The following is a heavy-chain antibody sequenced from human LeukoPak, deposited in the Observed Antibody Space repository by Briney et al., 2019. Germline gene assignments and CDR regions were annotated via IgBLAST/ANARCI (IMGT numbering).Heavy chain of an antibody. V-gene: IGHV1-69*05. Sequence: ASVKVCCKASAGTFSSYTINWVRQAPGQGLEWMGGIIPIFGTANYAQKFQGRVTITTDESTSTAYMELSSVRSEDMSVYYCARVGGVYYYDSSGYFDYWGQGTLVTVSS. CDR1: AGTFSSYT. CDR2: IIPIFGTA. D-gene: IGHD3-22*01. J-gene: IGHJ4*02. CDR3: ARVGGVYYYDSSGYFDY.